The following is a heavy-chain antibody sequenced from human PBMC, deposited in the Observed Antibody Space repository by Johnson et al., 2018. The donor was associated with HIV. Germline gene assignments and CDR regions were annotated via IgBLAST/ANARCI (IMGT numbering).Heavy chain of an antibody. CDR1: GFTFSSYG. CDR3: AKVIAVAGTGAFDI. Sequence: QVHLVESGGGVVQPGRSLRLSCAASGFTFSSYGMHWVRQAPGKGLEWVAVISYDGSNKYYVDSVKGRFTISRDNAMNSLYLQMNTVRAEDTAVYYCAKVIAVAGTGAFDIWGQGTMVTVSS. V-gene: IGHV3-30*18. D-gene: IGHD6-19*01. J-gene: IGHJ3*02. CDR2: ISYDGSNK.